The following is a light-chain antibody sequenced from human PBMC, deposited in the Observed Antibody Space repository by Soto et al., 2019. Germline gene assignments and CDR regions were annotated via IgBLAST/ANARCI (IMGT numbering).Light chain of an antibody. V-gene: IGLV2-14*01. Sequence: QSVLTQPASVSGSPGQSITISCTGTSSDVGGYNYVSWYQQPPGKAPKLIIYAVSNRPSGVSNRFSGSKSGNTASLTITGLQADDEGDYYCSPFTTSSYNYVFGTGTRSPS. CDR1: SSDVGGYNY. CDR2: AVS. J-gene: IGLJ1*01. CDR3: SPFTTSSYNYV.